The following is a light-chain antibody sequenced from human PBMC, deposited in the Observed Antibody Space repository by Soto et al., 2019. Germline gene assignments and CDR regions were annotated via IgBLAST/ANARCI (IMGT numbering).Light chain of an antibody. CDR3: QHHNSYSQT. CDR1: QSIRYY. CDR2: GAS. J-gene: IGKJ1*01. Sequence: DIQLTQSPPTLSASVGDRVTITCRASQSIRYYLAWYQQMPGKAPKLLIYGASSLQSGVPSRFSGSGSGTEFTLTISSLQPYDFATYFCQHHNSYSQTFGQGN. V-gene: IGKV1-5*01.